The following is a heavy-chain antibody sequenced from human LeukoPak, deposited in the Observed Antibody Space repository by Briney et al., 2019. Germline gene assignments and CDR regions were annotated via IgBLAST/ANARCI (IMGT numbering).Heavy chain of an antibody. D-gene: IGHD3-10*01. CDR1: GDSLSGINSY. Sequence: SQTLSLTCTVSGDSLSGINSYWTWIRQPGGKGLEWIGRIYTTGSSNYNPSLKSRVTISVDTSNNQFSLKLSSVTAADTAVYYCARVSPSGVWDVWGQGTTVTVSS. CDR3: ARVSPSGVWDV. J-gene: IGHJ6*02. V-gene: IGHV4-61*02. CDR2: IYTTGSS.